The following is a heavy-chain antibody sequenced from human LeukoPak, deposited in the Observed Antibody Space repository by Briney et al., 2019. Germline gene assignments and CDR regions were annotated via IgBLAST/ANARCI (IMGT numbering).Heavy chain of an antibody. CDR2: INPNSGGT. CDR3: ARSAGLKSTYYDYVWGSYCYPFDFDY. J-gene: IGHJ4*02. V-gene: IGHV1-2*02. D-gene: IGHD3-16*01. Sequence: ASVKVSCKASGYTFTGYYMHWVRQAPGQGLEWMGWINPNSGGTNYAQKFQGRVTMTRDTPISTAYMELSRLRSDDTAVYYCARSAGLKSTYYDYVWGSYCYPFDFDYWGQGTLVTVSS. CDR1: GYTFTGYY.